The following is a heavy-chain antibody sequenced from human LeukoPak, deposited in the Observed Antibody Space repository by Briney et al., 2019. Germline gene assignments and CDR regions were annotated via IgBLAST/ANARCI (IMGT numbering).Heavy chain of an antibody. J-gene: IGHJ4*02. CDR2: IYSSGST. V-gene: IGHV4-61*02. CDR3: ARFLNWVFDN. Sequence: PSQTLSLTCAVSGDSISSATHYWSWIRQPAGKGLEWIGRIYSSGSTNYNPSLKSRVSISVDTSKNQISLKLSSVTAADTAVYYCARFLNWVFDNWGQGTPVTVSS. CDR1: GDSISSATHY. D-gene: IGHD7-27*01.